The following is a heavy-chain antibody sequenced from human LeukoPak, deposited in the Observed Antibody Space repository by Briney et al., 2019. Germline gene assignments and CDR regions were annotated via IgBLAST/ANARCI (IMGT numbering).Heavy chain of an antibody. CDR1: GGSISSYY. CDR2: IYYSGST. D-gene: IGHD1-26*01. V-gene: IGHV4-59*01. Sequence: SETLSLTCTVSGGSISSYYWSWIRQPPGMGLEWIGYIYYSGSTNYNPSLKNRVTISVDTSKDQFSLRLTSVTAADTAMYYYARGFLGDWYFDLWGRGTLVTVSS. J-gene: IGHJ2*01. CDR3: ARGFLGDWYFDL.